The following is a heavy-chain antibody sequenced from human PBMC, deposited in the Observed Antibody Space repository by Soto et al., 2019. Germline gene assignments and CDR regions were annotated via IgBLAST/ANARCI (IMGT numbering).Heavy chain of an antibody. CDR2: SRSRAHNYAT. CDR1: GITFSDHD. CDR3: VLWVRGIINY. J-gene: IGHJ4*02. Sequence: EVQLVESGGGLVQPGGSLRLSCAISGITFSDHDIDWVRQAAGKGLEWLGRSRSRAHNYATDYAASVKGRFTFSRDDSKSSLSLQMRSLKTGDTAMYYCVLWVRGIINYWGQGTLVTASS. V-gene: IGHV3-72*01. D-gene: IGHD3-10*01.